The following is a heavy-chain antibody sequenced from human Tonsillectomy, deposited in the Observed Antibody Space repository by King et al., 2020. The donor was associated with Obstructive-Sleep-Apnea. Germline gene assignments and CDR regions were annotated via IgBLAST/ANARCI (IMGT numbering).Heavy chain of an antibody. D-gene: IGHD3-16*02. CDR3: AKDADYAYVWGSYRGEPVDY. CDR2: IGGGGRRT. J-gene: IGHJ4*02. CDR1: GFTFSNYS. Sequence: VQLVESGGGLVQPGGSLRLSCVFSGFTFSNYSMSWVRQAPGKGLEWVSGIGGGGRRTYLAESVRGRFTISRDNPRNTRYLQVNSLRAEDTASYYCAKDADYAYVWGSYRGEPVDYWGQGTLVTVSS. V-gene: IGHV3-23*04.